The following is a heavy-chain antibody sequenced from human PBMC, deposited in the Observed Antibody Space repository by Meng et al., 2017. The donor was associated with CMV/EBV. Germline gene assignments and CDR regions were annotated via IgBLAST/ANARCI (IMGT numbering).Heavy chain of an antibody. Sequence: SVKVSCKASGGTFSSYAISWVRQAPGQGLEWMGGIIPIFGTANYAQKFQGRVTITTDESTSTAYMELGSLRSEDTAVYYCAYSSSKNYYYYYGMDVWGQGTTVTVSS. CDR3: AYSSSKNYYYYYGMDV. V-gene: IGHV1-69*05. J-gene: IGHJ6*02. CDR1: GGTFSSYA. CDR2: IIPIFGTA. D-gene: IGHD6-13*01.